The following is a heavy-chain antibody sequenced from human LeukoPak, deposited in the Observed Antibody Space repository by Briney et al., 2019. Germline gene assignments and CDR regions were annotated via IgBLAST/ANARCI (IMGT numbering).Heavy chain of an antibody. Sequence: GGSLRLSCAASGFTFNSYSMNWVRQAPGKGLEWVSSISSSSNYKYYADSVKGRFTISRDKAKNLVYLQMDSLRAEDTAVYYCARVLWVFGVVIMPIDYWGQGTLVTVSS. CDR2: ISSSSNYK. CDR1: GFTFNSYS. V-gene: IGHV3-21*06. D-gene: IGHD3-3*01. J-gene: IGHJ4*02. CDR3: ARVLWVFGVVIMPIDY.